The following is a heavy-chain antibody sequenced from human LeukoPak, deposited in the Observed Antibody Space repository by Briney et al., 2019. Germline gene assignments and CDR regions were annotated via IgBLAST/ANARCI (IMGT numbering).Heavy chain of an antibody. Sequence: GGSLRLSCAASGFTFSSYAMSWVRQAPGKGLEWVSGVSGSSTSTYYPDSVKGRFTISRDNSKNTLYLQMNSLRAEDTAVYYCARVMSGYYVVLDIWGQGTMVTVSS. D-gene: IGHD3-3*01. CDR2: VSGSSTST. J-gene: IGHJ3*02. V-gene: IGHV3-23*01. CDR3: ARVMSGYYVVLDI. CDR1: GFTFSSYA.